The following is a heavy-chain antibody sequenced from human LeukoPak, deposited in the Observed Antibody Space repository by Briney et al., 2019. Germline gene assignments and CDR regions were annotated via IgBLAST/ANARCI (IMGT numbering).Heavy chain of an antibody. CDR3: ARPSFHCSSTSCYTGYGMDV. CDR1: GGTFSSYA. D-gene: IGHD2-2*02. J-gene: IGHJ6*02. Sequence: SVKVSCKASGGTFSSYAISWVRQAPGQGLEWMGGIIPIFGTANYAQKFQGRVTITADESTSTAYMELSSLRSEDTAVYYCARPSFHCSSTSCYTGYGMDVWGQGTMVTVSS. V-gene: IGHV1-69*01. CDR2: IIPIFGTA.